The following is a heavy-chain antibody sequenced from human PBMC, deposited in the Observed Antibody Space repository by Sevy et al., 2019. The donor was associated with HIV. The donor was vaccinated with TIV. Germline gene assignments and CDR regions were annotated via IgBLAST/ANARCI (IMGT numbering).Heavy chain of an antibody. D-gene: IGHD6-19*01. J-gene: IGHJ4*02. CDR1: GFTFSSYP. V-gene: IGHV3-30-3*01. CDR3: ARNFDYSGWYWFRY. Sequence: GGSLRLSCAASGFTFSSYPMHWVRQAPGKGLEWVAVVSYDGSQKNYADSVKGRFTISRDNSKNTLDLQMNSLRDEDTAVYYCARNFDYSGWYWFRYWGQGTLVTVSS. CDR2: VSYDGSQK.